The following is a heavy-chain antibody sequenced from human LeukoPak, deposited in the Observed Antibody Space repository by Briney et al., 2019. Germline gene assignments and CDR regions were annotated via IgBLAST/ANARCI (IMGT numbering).Heavy chain of an antibody. J-gene: IGHJ5*02. CDR1: GGSFSGYY. D-gene: IGHD6-13*01. V-gene: IGHV4-34*01. CDR3: ARAIAAAGTGWFDP. CDR2: INHSGST. Sequence: PSETLSLTCAVYGGSFSGYYWSWIRQPPGKGLEWIGEINHSGSTNYNPSLKSRVTISVDTSKNQFSLKLSPVTAADTAVYYCARAIAAAGTGWFDPWGQGTLVTVSS.